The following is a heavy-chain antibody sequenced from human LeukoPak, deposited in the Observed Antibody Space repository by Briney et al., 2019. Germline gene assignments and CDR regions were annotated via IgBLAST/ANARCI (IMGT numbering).Heavy chain of an antibody. CDR3: ARISSGRHLDV. CDR1: GGSISSGSYY. Sequence: SETLSLTCTVSGGSISSGSYYWGWIRQPPGKGLEWLANIYYSGSTYFNPSLKSRVTIFVDASQNQFSLRLSSVTAADTAVYYCARISSGRHLDVWGKGTTVTVSS. CDR2: IYYSGST. J-gene: IGHJ6*04. V-gene: IGHV4-39*01. D-gene: IGHD3-22*01.